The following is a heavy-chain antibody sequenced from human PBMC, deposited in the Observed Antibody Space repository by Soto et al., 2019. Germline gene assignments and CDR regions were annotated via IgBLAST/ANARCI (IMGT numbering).Heavy chain of an antibody. CDR2: TYYRSKWYN. J-gene: IGHJ3*02. CDR1: GDSVSSNSAA. D-gene: IGHD2-2*01. V-gene: IGHV6-1*01. Sequence: SQTLSLTCAISGDSVSSNSAAWNWIRQSPSRGLEWLGRTYYRSKWYNDYAVSVKSRITINPDTSKNQFSLQLNSVTPEDTAVYYCARAIVVVPAAIFSAFDIWGQGTMVTVSS. CDR3: ARAIVVVPAAIFSAFDI.